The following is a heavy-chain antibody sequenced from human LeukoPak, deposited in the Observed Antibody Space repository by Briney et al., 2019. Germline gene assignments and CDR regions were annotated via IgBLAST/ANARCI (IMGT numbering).Heavy chain of an antibody. D-gene: IGHD4-23*01. Sequence: SQTLSLTCTVSGGSISSYYWSWIRQPPGKGLEWIGYIYYSGSTNYNPSLKSRVTISVDTSKNQFSLKLSSVTAADTAVYYCARGRGGNVYWGQGTLVTVSS. V-gene: IGHV4-59*01. CDR2: IYYSGST. CDR1: GGSISSYY. J-gene: IGHJ4*02. CDR3: ARGRGGNVY.